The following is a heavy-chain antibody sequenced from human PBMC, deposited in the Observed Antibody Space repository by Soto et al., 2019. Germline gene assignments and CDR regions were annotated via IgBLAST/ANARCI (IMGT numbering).Heavy chain of an antibody. CDR2: ISGSGGST. Sequence: GGSLRLSCAASGFTFSSYAMSWVRQAPGKGLEWVSAISGSGGSTYYIDSVKGRFTISRDNSKNTLYLQMNSLRAEDTAVYYCAKDPDVGYDFWSGTFDYWGQGTLVTVSS. J-gene: IGHJ4*02. CDR1: GFTFSSYA. CDR3: AKDPDVGYDFWSGTFDY. V-gene: IGHV3-23*01. D-gene: IGHD3-3*01.